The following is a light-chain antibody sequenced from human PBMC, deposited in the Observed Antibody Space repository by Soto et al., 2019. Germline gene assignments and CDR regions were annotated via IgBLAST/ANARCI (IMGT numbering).Light chain of an antibody. Sequence: DIQMTQSPSTLSASVGDRVTITCRASQSISDWLAWYQQKPGKAPKILIYDAPSLESGVPSRFSGSGSGTEFTLTISSLQPDDFAVYYCQQYKNYYPTFGQGTRVEFK. J-gene: IGKJ1*01. CDR1: QSISDW. V-gene: IGKV1-5*01. CDR3: QQYKNYYPT. CDR2: DAP.